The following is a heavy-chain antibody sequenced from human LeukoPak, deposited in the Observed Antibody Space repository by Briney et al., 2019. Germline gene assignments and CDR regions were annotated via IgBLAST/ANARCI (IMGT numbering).Heavy chain of an antibody. CDR2: INWNGGST. CDR3: ARGIAAAGDSYYYYYYYMDV. D-gene: IGHD6-13*01. V-gene: IGHV3-20*04. Sequence: AGGSLRLSCAASGFTFDDYGMSWVRQAPGKGLEWVSGINWNGGSTGYADSVKGRFTISGDNAKNSLYLQMNSLRAEDTALYYCARGIAAAGDSYYYYYYYMDVWGKGTTVTVSS. CDR1: GFTFDDYG. J-gene: IGHJ6*03.